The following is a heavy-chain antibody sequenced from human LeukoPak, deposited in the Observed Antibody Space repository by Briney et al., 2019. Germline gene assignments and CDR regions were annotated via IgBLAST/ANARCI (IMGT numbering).Heavy chain of an antibody. J-gene: IGHJ5*02. Sequence: ASVTLTCKASEYTFSGYYMHWVRQAPGQGHEWMGWINPNSGGTNYAQKFQGRVTMTRDTSISTAYMELSRLRSDDTAVYYCARVYTSYSSSSWFDPWGQGTLVTVSS. D-gene: IGHD6-6*01. V-gene: IGHV1-2*02. CDR3: ARVYTSYSSSSWFDP. CDR2: INPNSGGT. CDR1: EYTFSGYY.